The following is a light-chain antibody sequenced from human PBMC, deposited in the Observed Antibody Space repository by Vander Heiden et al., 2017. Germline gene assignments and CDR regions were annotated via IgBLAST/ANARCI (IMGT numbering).Light chain of an antibody. CDR2: GNS. CDR3: QAYDSSLSGVV. V-gene: IGLV1-40*01. CDR1: SSNIGAGYE. Sequence: QSVLTQPPSASGAPGQRVTISCTGSSSNIGAGYEVHWYQQLPGTAPKLLIYGNSNRPSGVPDRFSGSKSGTSASLAITGLQAEDEADYYCQAYDSSLSGVVFGGGTKLTVL. J-gene: IGLJ2*01.